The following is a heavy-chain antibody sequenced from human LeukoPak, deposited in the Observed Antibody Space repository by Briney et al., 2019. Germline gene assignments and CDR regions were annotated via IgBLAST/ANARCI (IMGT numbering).Heavy chain of an antibody. CDR3: ARDNYDFWSGYNWFDP. J-gene: IGHJ5*02. CDR2: IYSGGST. D-gene: IGHD3-3*01. CDR1: GFTVSSNY. V-gene: IGHV3-66*01. Sequence: GGSLRLSCAASGFTVSSNYMSWVRQAPGKGLEWVSVIYSGGSTYYADSVKGRFTISRDNSKNTLYLQMSSLRAEDTAVYYCARDNYDFWSGYNWFDPWGQGTLVTVSS.